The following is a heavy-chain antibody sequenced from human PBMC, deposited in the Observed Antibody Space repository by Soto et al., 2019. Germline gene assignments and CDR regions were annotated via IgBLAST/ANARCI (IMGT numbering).Heavy chain of an antibody. CDR3: ARGRVYSGYDPRGEDITKRYYFDY. CDR1: DGSISSGGYY. CDR2: IYYSGST. D-gene: IGHD5-12*01. Sequence: SETLSLTCTVSDGSISSGGYYWSWIRQHPGKGLEWIGYIYYSGSTYYNPSLKSRVTISVDTSKNQFSLKLSSVTAADTAVYYCARGRVYSGYDPRGEDITKRYYFDYWGQGTLVTVSS. J-gene: IGHJ4*02. V-gene: IGHV4-31*03.